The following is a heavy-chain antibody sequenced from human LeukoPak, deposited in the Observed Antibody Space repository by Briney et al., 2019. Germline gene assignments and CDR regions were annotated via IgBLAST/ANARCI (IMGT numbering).Heavy chain of an antibody. CDR1: GYTFISYG. CDR3: ARDNPVHGTSGSYFRNY. D-gene: IGHD1-26*01. V-gene: IGHV1-18*01. J-gene: IGHJ4*02. Sequence: GASVKVSCKASGYTFISYGISWVRQAPGQGLEWMGWISAYNGNTNYTQKLQGRVTMTTDTSTSTAYMELRSLRSDDTAVYYCARDNPVHGTSGSYFRNYWGQGTLVTVSS. CDR2: ISAYNGNT.